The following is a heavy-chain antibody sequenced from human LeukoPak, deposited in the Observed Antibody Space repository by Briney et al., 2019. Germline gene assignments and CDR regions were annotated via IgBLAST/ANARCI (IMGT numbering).Heavy chain of an antibody. CDR1: GFTFNSYS. CDR3: VRDSQSIDY. V-gene: IGHV3-48*01. J-gene: IGHJ4*02. CDR2: ITSSGTK. Sequence: PGGSLRLSCAASGFTFNSYSMNWVRQAPGKGLEWVSYITSSGTKYYADSVKGRFTISRDNARNSVHLQMNSLRAVDTAVYFCVRDSQSIDYWGQGTLVTVSS. D-gene: IGHD4-11*01.